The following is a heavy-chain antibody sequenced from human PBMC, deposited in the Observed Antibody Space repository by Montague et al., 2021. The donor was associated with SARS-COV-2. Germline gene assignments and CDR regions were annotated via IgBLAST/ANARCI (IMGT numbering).Heavy chain of an antibody. D-gene: IGHD3-10*01. J-gene: IGHJ6*02. CDR1: GDFVSSDGYY. CDR3: AREVMGSVNYYQAIKYGLDV. V-gene: IGHV4-31*03. CDR2: IYYSGST. Sequence: TLSLTCTLSGDFVSSDGYYWSWIRQHPGKGLEWIGDIYYSGSTHYNPSLKSRVTISVDTSKNQFSLKLSSVTAADTAVYYCAREVMGSVNYYQAIKYGLDVGGQGTTVTVSS.